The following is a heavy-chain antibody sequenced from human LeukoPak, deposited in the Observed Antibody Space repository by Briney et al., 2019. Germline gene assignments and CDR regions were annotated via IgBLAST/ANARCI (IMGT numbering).Heavy chain of an antibody. V-gene: IGHV3-66*01. CDR1: GFTVSSNY. Sequence: PGGSLRLSCAASGFTVSSNYMSWVRQAPGKGLEWVSVIYSGGSTYYADSVKGRFTISRDNSKNTLYLQMNSLRAADTAVYYCARGRIKGYDYVWGSYRSTPRSAFDIWGQGTMVTVSS. J-gene: IGHJ3*02. CDR2: IYSGGST. CDR3: ARGRIKGYDYVWGSYRSTPRSAFDI. D-gene: IGHD3-16*02.